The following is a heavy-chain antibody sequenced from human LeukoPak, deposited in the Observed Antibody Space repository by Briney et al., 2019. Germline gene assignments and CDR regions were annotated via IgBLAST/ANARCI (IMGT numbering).Heavy chain of an antibody. D-gene: IGHD3-3*01. J-gene: IGHJ4*02. V-gene: IGHV3-7*01. Sequence: GGSLRLSCAASGFTFSSYWMSWVRQAPGEGLEWVANIKQDGSEKYYVDSVKGRFTISRDNAKNSLYLQMNSLRAEDTAVYYCARDSYDFWSGYRQFDYWGQGTLVTVSS. CDR1: GFTFSSYW. CDR3: ARDSYDFWSGYRQFDY. CDR2: IKQDGSEK.